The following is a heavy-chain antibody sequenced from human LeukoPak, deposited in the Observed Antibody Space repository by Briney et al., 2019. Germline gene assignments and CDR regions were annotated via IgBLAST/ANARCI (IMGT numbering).Heavy chain of an antibody. V-gene: IGHV3-74*01. J-gene: IGHJ6*02. Sequence: GGSLRLSCAASGFTFNSYWMHWVRQAPGKGLVWVSRINSDGSSTSYADSVKGRFTISRDNAKNTLYLQMNSLRAEDTAVYYCARVGDSSGYYGYYYYYYGMDVWGQGTTVTVSS. CDR1: GFTFNSYW. CDR2: INSDGSST. CDR3: ARVGDSSGYYGYYYYYYGMDV. D-gene: IGHD3-22*01.